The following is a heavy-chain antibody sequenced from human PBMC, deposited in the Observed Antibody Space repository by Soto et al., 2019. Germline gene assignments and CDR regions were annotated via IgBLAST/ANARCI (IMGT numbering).Heavy chain of an antibody. V-gene: IGHV3-74*01. CDR2: INSDGSST. J-gene: IGHJ6*02. CDR3: ALPRYYYYGMDV. CDR1: GFTFSSYW. Sequence: PGGSLRLSCAASGFTFSSYWMHWVRQAPGKGLVWVSRINSDGSSTSYVDSVKGRFTISRDSAKNMLYLQMNSLRAEDTAVYYCALPRYYYYGMDVWGQGTTVTVSS.